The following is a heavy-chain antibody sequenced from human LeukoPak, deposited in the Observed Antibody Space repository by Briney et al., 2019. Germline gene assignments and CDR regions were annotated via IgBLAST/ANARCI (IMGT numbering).Heavy chain of an antibody. CDR2: IKEDGIER. Sequence: GGSLRLSCAASGFTFSNNWTSWVRQAPGKGLEWVANIKEDGIERYYVDSVKGRFTISRDNAKNSLYLQMQSLRVEDTAVYFCARESRQTRRYNSASLNYYYYYGLDVWGQGTTVSVSS. J-gene: IGHJ6*02. V-gene: IGHV3-7*05. CDR1: GFTFSNNW. CDR3: ARESRQTRRYNSASLNYYYYYGLDV. D-gene: IGHD1-1*01.